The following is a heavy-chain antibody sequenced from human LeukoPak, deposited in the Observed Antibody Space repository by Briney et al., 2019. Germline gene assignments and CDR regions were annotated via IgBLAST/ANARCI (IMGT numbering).Heavy chain of an antibody. CDR1: GFTFTTYW. CDR3: ARATRGGDSNSSR. J-gene: IGHJ1*01. CDR2: IKQDGSEK. V-gene: IGHV3-7*05. D-gene: IGHD4-11*01. Sequence: GGSLRLSCAASGFTFTTYWMSWVRQAPGKGLEWVANIKQDGSEKYYVDSVKGRFTISRDNAKNSLYLQMNSLRAEDTAVYYCARATRGGDSNSSRWGQGNTVTVSS.